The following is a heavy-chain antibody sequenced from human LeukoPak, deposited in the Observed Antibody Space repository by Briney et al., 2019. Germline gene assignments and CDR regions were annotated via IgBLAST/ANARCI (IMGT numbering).Heavy chain of an antibody. J-gene: IGHJ4*02. CDR3: ARDALRYCSGGSCQLFDY. V-gene: IGHV1-18*01. Sequence: ASVKVSCKASGYTFTSYGISWVRQAPGQGLEWMGWISAYNGNTNYAQKLRGRVTMTTDTSTSTAYMELRSLRSDDTAVYYCARDALRYCSGGSCQLFDYWGQGTLVTVSS. CDR2: ISAYNGNT. CDR1: GYTFTSYG. D-gene: IGHD2-15*01.